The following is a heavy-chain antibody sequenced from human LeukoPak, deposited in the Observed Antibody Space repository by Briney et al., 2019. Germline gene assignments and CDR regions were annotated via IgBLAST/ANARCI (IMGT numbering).Heavy chain of an antibody. J-gene: IGHJ3*02. Sequence: PSETLSLTCTVSGGSISSYYWSWIRQPPGKGLEWIGYIYYSGSTNYNPSLKSRVTISVDTSKNQFSLKLSSVTAADTAVYYCAREGQGGDILTGYSDAFDIWGQGTMATVSS. V-gene: IGHV4-59*01. CDR2: IYYSGST. D-gene: IGHD3-9*01. CDR3: AREGQGGDILTGYSDAFDI. CDR1: GGSISSYY.